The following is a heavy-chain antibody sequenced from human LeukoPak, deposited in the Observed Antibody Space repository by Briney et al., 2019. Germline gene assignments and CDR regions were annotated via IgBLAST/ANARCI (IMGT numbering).Heavy chain of an antibody. CDR1: GFTFDDYA. J-gene: IGHJ6*02. CDR2: ISWNSGSK. CDR3: AIRGFYGGNYRSEYGMDV. V-gene: IGHV3-9*01. D-gene: IGHD4-23*01. Sequence: LPGGSLRLSCAASGFTFDDYAMHWVRQIPGKGLEWVSGISWNSGSKGYAESVKGRFTISRDNAKSSLYLQMNSLRAEDTALYYCAIRGFYGGNYRSEYGMDVWGQGTTVTVSS.